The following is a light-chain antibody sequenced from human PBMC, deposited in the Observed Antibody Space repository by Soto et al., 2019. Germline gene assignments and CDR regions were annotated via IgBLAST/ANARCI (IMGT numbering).Light chain of an antibody. Sequence: QSVLTQPRSMSGSPGHSVTISCTGTTSDVCGYNFVSWYQQHPSKAPKLMIYDVTKRPSGVPDRFSGSKSGNTASLTISGLQAEDEADYYCCSYAGTYSYVFGTGTKVTVL. CDR1: TSDVCGYNF. J-gene: IGLJ1*01. CDR3: CSYAGTYSYV. V-gene: IGLV2-11*01. CDR2: DVT.